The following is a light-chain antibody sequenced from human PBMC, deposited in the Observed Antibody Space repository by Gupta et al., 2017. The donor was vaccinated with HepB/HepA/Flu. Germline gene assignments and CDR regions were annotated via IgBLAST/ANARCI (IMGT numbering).Light chain of an antibody. Sequence: DIQMSQSPSSLSASVGDRVTITCQANQDINDSLNWYQKRPGKAPKLLISLASNLETGVPGRFSGNGSGTNFTLTITSLQPEDFATYYCQQFDRLFTFGPGTKVDFK. CDR3: QQFDRLFT. CDR1: QDINDS. V-gene: IGKV1-33*01. J-gene: IGKJ3*01. CDR2: LAS.